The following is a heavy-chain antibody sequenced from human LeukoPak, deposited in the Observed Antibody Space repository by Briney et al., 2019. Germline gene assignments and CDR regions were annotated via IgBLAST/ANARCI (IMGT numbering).Heavy chain of an antibody. CDR1: GGTFSSYT. D-gene: IGHD6-13*01. CDR3: ARVRAAAARDPLLSWYFDL. V-gene: IGHV1-69*05. Sequence: SVKVSCKASGGTFSSYTVSWVRQAPGQGLEWMGGIIPIFGTANYAQKFQGRVTITTDESTSTAYMELSSLRSEDTAVYYCARVRAAAARDPLLSWYFDLWGRGTLVTVSS. CDR2: IIPIFGTA. J-gene: IGHJ2*01.